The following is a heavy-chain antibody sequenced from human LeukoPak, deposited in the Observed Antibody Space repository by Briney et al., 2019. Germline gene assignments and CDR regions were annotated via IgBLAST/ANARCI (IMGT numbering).Heavy chain of an antibody. CDR2: ISSSSSYI. CDR3: AREPTLGYCSSTSCYRGDFDY. V-gene: IGHV3-21*01. Sequence: RGSLRLSCAASGFTFSSYSMNWVRQAPGKGLEWVSSISSSSSYIYYADSVKGRFTISRDNAKNSLYLQMNSLRAEDTAVYYCAREPTLGYCSSTSCYRGDFDYWGQGTLVTVSS. J-gene: IGHJ4*02. D-gene: IGHD2-2*02. CDR1: GFTFSSYS.